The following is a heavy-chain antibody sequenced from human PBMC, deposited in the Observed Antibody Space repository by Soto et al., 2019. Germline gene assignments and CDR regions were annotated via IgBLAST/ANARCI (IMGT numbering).Heavy chain of an antibody. CDR3: ARQNYGGSSPYNWFDP. D-gene: IGHD2-15*01. J-gene: IGHJ5*02. CDR2: IYYSGTT. Sequence: SETLSLTCTVSGVSISSGDYCWSWIRQHPGKGLEWIGYIYYSGTTYYNPSLKSRVTISVDTSKNQFSLKLTSVTAADTAVYYCARQNYGGSSPYNWFDPWGQGTLVTVSS. V-gene: IGHV4-31*03. CDR1: GVSISSGDYC.